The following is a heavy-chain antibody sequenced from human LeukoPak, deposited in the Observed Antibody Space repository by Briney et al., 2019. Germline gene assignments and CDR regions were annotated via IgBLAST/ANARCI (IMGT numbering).Heavy chain of an antibody. CDR2: IKEDGTKK. Sequence: GGSLRLSCAASGFTFSRYWMTWVRQAPGKGLEWVANIKEDGTKKYYVDSVKGRFTISRDNAQNSLYLQMNSLTPEDTAVYFCARGEAFCDYWGQGVLVTVSS. J-gene: IGHJ4*02. CDR1: GFTFSRYW. V-gene: IGHV3-7*05. CDR3: ARGEAFCDY.